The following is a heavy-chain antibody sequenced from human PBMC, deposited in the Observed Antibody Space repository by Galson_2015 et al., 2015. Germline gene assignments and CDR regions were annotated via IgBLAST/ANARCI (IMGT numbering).Heavy chain of an antibody. CDR3: ARDDYSNRNWFDP. CDR2: INPKSGGT. V-gene: IGHV1-2*06. Sequence: SVKVSCKASRYTFTDYYMHWVRQAPGQGLEWMGRINPKSGGTNYAQKFQGRVTMTRDTSISTAYMELNRLRSDDTAVYYCARDDYSNRNWFDPWGQGTLVTVSS. D-gene: IGHD4-11*01. CDR1: RYTFTDYY. J-gene: IGHJ5*02.